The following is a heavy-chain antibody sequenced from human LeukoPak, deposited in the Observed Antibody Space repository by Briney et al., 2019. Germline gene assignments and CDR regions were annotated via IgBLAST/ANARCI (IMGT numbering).Heavy chain of an antibody. CDR3: ARRSGIAVAGAFDY. CDR2: IYSGGST. Sequence: GGSLRLSCAASGFTVSSNYMSWVRQAPGKGLEWVSVIYSGGSTYYADSVKGRFTISRDNSKNTLYLQMNSLRAEDTAIYYCARRSGIAVAGAFDYWGQGTLVTVSS. J-gene: IGHJ4*02. CDR1: GFTVSSNY. V-gene: IGHV3-53*01. D-gene: IGHD6-19*01.